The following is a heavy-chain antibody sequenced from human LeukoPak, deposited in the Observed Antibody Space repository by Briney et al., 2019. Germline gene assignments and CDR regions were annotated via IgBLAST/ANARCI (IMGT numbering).Heavy chain of an antibody. V-gene: IGHV1-2*02. CDR3: ARESGGYGPFMGY. J-gene: IGHJ4*02. CDR2: INPNSGGT. CDR1: GYTFTSYD. D-gene: IGHD3-22*01. Sequence: GASVKVSCKTSGYTFTSYDINWVRQAPGQGLEWMGWINPNSGGTNYAQKFQGRVTMTRDTSISTAYMELSRLRSDDTAVYYCARESGGYGPFMGYWGQGTLVTVSS.